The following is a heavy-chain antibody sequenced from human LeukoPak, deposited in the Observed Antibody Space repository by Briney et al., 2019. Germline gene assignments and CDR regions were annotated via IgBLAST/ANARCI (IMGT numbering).Heavy chain of an antibody. CDR3: ARRNRDQLLILYYYYMDV. D-gene: IGHD2-2*01. V-gene: IGHV4-59*08. CDR2: IYYSGST. Sequence: SDTLSLTCTVSGRSISIYYWSSIRQPPGKGLEWIGYIYYSGSTNYNPSLKSRVTISVDTSKNQFSLRLSSVTAADTAVYYCARRNRDQLLILYYYYMDVWGKGTTVTVSS. CDR1: GRSISIYY. J-gene: IGHJ6*03.